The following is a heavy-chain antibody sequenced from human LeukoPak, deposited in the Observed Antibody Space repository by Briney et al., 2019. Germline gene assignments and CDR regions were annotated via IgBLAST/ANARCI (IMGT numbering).Heavy chain of an antibody. V-gene: IGHV4-34*01. CDR1: GGSFSGYY. CDR3: ARGYSYGYGGYFDY. J-gene: IGHJ4*02. CDR2: INHSGST. D-gene: IGHD5-18*01. Sequence: SETLSLTCAVYGGSFSGYYWSWIRQPPGKGLEWIGEINHSGSTNYNPSLKSRVTISVDTSKNQFSLKLSSVTAADTAVYYCARGYSYGYGGYFDYWGQGTLVTVSS.